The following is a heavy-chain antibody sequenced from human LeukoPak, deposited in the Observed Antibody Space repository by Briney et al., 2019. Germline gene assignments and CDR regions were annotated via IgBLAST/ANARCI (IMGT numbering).Heavy chain of an antibody. V-gene: IGHV3-23*03. J-gene: IGHJ4*02. CDR3: AKGSLELRDYFDY. CDR2: ITSGGTKT. CDR1: GVTFNNYA. Sequence: GGSLRLSCAISGVTFNNYAMSWVRQAPGKGLEWVSSITSGGTKTYYADSVKGRFTVYRDTSKNTLYLQMNNLGAEDTALYYCAKGSLELRDYFDYWGQGALVTVSS. D-gene: IGHD1-26*01.